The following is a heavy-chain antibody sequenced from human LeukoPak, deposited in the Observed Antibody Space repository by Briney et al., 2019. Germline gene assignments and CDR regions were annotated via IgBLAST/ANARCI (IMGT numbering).Heavy chain of an antibody. Sequence: GESLKISCGGAGYSFGKCWIGWVRQMPGKGLEWMGIIYTDDSDTIYKPSFEGQVTISADTSISTAYLQWSSLKASDTAMYYCARGAYGSGSSYNYYGMDVWGQGTTVTVSS. J-gene: IGHJ6*02. V-gene: IGHV5-51*01. D-gene: IGHD3-10*01. CDR3: ARGAYGSGSSYNYYGMDV. CDR2: IYTDDSDT. CDR1: GYSFGKCW.